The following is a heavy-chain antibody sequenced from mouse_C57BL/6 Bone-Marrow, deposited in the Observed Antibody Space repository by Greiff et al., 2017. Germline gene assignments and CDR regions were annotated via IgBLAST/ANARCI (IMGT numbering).Heavy chain of an antibody. CDR3: VTSDYYGSSYEGPSFAY. D-gene: IGHD1-1*01. CDR2: IRSKSSNYAT. J-gene: IGHJ3*01. Sequence: EVRLVESGGGLVQPKGSLKLSCAASGFTFNTYAMHWVRQAPGKGLEWVARIRSKSSNYATYYADSVKDRFTISRDDSQSMLYLQMNNLKTEDTAMYYCVTSDYYGSSYEGPSFAYWGQGTLVTVSA. CDR1: GFTFNTYA. V-gene: IGHV10-3*01.